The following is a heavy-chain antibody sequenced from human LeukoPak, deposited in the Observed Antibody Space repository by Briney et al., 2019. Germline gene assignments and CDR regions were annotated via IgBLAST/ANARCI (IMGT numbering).Heavy chain of an antibody. D-gene: IGHD1-26*01. J-gene: IGHJ4*02. CDR3: ARGEVRWEPSGIDY. V-gene: IGHV4-39*01. CDR1: GGSISSSSYN. Sequence: SETLSLTCTVSGGSISSSSYNWGWIRQPPGKGLEWIGSIYYSGSTYYNPSLKSRVTISVDTSKNQFSLKLSSVTAADTAVYYCARGEVRWEPSGIDYWGQGTLVTVSS. CDR2: IYYSGST.